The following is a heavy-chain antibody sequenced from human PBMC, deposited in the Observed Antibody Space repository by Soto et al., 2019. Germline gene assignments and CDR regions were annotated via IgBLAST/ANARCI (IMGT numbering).Heavy chain of an antibody. CDR2: INHSGST. D-gene: IGHD3-3*01. J-gene: IGHJ6*02. Sequence: SETLSLTCAFYVGSFSGYYWSCIRHPPGKWLEWIGEINHSGSTNYNPSLKSRVTISVDTSKNQFSLKLSSVTAADTAVYYCARGVWSGYWYYYYGMEVWGQGTTVTLSS. V-gene: IGHV4-34*01. CDR3: ARGVWSGYWYYYYGMEV. CDR1: VGSFSGYY.